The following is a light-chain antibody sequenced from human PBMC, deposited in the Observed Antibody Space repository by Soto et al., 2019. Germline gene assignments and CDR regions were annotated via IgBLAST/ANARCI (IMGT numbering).Light chain of an antibody. Sequence: QSALTQPPSVSGSPGQSVTISCSGTSGDVGGYNYVSWYQQHPGTAPKLVIYEVSERPSAVPDRFSGSKSGNTASLTVSGLQADDEADYYCSSYAGNNIVVFGGGTKLIVL. CDR3: SSYAGNNIVV. CDR2: EVS. CDR1: SGDVGGYNY. J-gene: IGLJ2*01. V-gene: IGLV2-8*01.